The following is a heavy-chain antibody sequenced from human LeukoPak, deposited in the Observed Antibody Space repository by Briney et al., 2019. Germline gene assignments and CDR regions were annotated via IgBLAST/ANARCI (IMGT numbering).Heavy chain of an antibody. D-gene: IGHD4-23*01. CDR3: ARADYGGIRIYYFDY. Sequence: SVKVSCKASGYTFTGYYMHWVRQAPGQGLEWMGRIIPILGIANYAQKFQGRVTITADKSTSTAYMELSSLRSEDTAVYYCARADYGGIRIYYFDYWGQGTLVTVSS. CDR1: GYTFTGYY. J-gene: IGHJ4*02. CDR2: IIPILGIA. V-gene: IGHV1-69*02.